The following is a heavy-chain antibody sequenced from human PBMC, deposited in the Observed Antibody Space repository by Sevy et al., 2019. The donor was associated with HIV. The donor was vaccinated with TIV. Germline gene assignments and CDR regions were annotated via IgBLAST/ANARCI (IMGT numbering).Heavy chain of an antibody. V-gene: IGHV1-2*02. CDR2: INPNSGGT. Sequence: ASVKVSCKASGYTFTGYYMHWVRQAPGQGLEWMGWINPNSGGTNYAQKFQGRVTMTRDTSISTAYMELSRLRSDDTAVYYCARDALLRGGYLDYWGQGTLVTVSS. CDR3: ARDALLRGGYLDY. CDR1: GYTFTGYY. J-gene: IGHJ4*02. D-gene: IGHD3-10*01.